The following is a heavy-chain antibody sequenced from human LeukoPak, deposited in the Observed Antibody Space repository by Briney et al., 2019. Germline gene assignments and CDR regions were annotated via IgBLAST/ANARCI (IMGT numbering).Heavy chain of an antibody. CDR1: GYSISNGYY. CDR2: IYHSGST. CDR3: ASGKQLVPFDY. V-gene: IGHV4-38-2*02. J-gene: IGHJ4*02. Sequence: SETLSLTCIVSGYSISNGYYWGWIRQPPGKGLEWIGNIYHSGSTYYNPSLKSRVTISVDTSKNQFSLKLSSVTAADTAVYYCASGKQLVPFDYWGQGTLVTVSS. D-gene: IGHD6-6*01.